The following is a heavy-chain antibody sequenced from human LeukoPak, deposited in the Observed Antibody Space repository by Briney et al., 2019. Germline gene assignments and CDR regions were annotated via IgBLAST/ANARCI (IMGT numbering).Heavy chain of an antibody. J-gene: IGHJ3*01. CDR3: ARQVSTIPHHAFDL. D-gene: IGHD5/OR15-5a*01. CDR1: GFTFTNDF. V-gene: IGHV3-7*03. Sequence: PGGSLRLSCAASGFTFTNDFMTWVRQAPGKGLEWVANIKTEGYDKYYVDSLKGRFTISRDNANNSLYLQMNSLRAEDTAVYYCARQVSTIPHHAFDLWGQGTVVTVSS. CDR2: IKTEGYDK.